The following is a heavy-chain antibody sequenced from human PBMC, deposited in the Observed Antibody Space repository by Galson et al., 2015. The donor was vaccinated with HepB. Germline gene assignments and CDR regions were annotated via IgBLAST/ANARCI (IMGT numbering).Heavy chain of an antibody. D-gene: IGHD6-25*01. CDR3: ARDLGAAYYYGMDV. V-gene: IGHV3-30*04. Sequence: SLRLSCAASGFTFSYYAVHWVRQAPGKGLQWVALISYDGSNKYYADSVKGRFTISRDNSKDTLYPQMNSLRGEDTAVYYCARDLGAAYYYGMDVWGQGTTVTVSS. CDR1: GFTFSYYA. J-gene: IGHJ6*02. CDR2: ISYDGSNK.